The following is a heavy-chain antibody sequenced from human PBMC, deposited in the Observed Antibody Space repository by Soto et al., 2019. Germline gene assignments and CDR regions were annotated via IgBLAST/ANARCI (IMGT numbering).Heavy chain of an antibody. V-gene: IGHV3-23*01. J-gene: IGHJ4*02. Sequence: HPGGSLRLSCAASGFTFSSYAMSWVRQAPGKGLEWVSAISGSGGSTYYADSVKGRFTISRDNSKNTLYLQMNSLRAEDTAVYYCAKVSRKYQLLSFDYWGQGTRVTVSS. CDR3: AKVSRKYQLLSFDY. CDR2: ISGSGGST. D-gene: IGHD2-2*01. CDR1: GFTFSSYA.